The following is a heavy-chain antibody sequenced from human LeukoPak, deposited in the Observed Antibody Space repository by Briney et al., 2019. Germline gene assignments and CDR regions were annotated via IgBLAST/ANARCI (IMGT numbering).Heavy chain of an antibody. J-gene: IGHJ4*02. CDR3: AGEYSSSPGY. D-gene: IGHD3-22*01. CDR1: GGSIRSNY. Sequence: PSETLSLTCTVSGGSIRSNYWSWIRQPPGKGLEWIGYIYYSGSTNYNPSLKSRVTISVDTSKNQFSLKLSSVTAVDTAVYYCAGEYSSSPGYWGQGALVTVSS. CDR2: IYYSGST. V-gene: IGHV4-59*12.